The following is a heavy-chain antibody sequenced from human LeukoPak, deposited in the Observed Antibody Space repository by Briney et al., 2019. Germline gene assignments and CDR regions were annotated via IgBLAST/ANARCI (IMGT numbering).Heavy chain of an antibody. CDR2: ISVYNGSL. CDR3: ARVPAAVAGRRFDY. D-gene: IGHD6-19*01. CDR1: GYIFTSFA. J-gene: IGHJ4*02. V-gene: IGHV1-18*04. Sequence: ASVRVSCKASGYIFTSFAISWVRQAPGQGLECMGWISVYNGSLKYAQKFQDRVTMTADTVTNTAYMELRSLTSDDTAMYYCARVPAAVAGRRFDYWGQGTQLVVSS.